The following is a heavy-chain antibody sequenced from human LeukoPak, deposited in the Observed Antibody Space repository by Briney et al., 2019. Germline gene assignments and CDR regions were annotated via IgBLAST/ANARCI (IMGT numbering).Heavy chain of an antibody. V-gene: IGHV3-74*01. CDR1: GFTFSSYW. CDR2: INSDGSST. CDR3: ALSGDGHNYFDY. J-gene: IGHJ4*02. Sequence: PGGSLRLSCAASGFTFSSYWMHWVRQAPGKGLVWVSRINSDGSSTSYADSVRGRFTISRVNAKNTLYLQMNSLRAEDTAVYYCALSGDGHNYFDYWGQGTLVTVS. D-gene: IGHD5-24*01.